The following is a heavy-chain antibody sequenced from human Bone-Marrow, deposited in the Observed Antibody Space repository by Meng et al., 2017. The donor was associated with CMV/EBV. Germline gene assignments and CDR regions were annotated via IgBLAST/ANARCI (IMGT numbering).Heavy chain of an antibody. CDR3: ARDNMGSLDY. V-gene: IGHV4-39*07. D-gene: IGHD1-26*01. CDR2: IYYSGST. Sequence: SETLSLTCTVSGGSISSSSYYWGWIRQPPGKGLEWIGSIYYSGSTYYNPSLKSRVTISVDTSKNQFSLKLSSVTAADTAVYFCARDNMGSLDYWGQGALVTVSS. CDR1: GGSISSSSYY. J-gene: IGHJ4*02.